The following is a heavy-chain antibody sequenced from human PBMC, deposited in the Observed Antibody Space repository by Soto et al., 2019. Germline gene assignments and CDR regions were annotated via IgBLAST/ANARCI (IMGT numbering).Heavy chain of an antibody. J-gene: IGHJ4*02. D-gene: IGHD6-19*01. CDR1: GFTFRNYA. CDR2: ISYDGSNQ. V-gene: IGHV3-30-3*01. Sequence: GGSLRLSCATSGFTFRNYAIHWVRQAPGKGLDWVAVISYDGSNQYYADSVKGRFTISRDNSKNMLYLQMDSLRPEDTAVYHCARVRLGSSRSSDYWGQGILVTVSS. CDR3: ARVRLGSSRSSDY.